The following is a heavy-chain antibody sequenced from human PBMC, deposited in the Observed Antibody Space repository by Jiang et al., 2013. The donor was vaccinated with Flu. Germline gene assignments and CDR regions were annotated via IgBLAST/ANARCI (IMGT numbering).Heavy chain of an antibody. J-gene: IGHJ4*02. D-gene: IGHD3-22*01. V-gene: IGHV3-30*03. CDR2: ISYDGSNK. CDR1: GFTFSSYG. CDR3: GAYYDSSGYYEAFDY. Sequence: VQLVESGGGVVQPGRSLRLSCAASGFTFSSYGMHWVRQAPGKGLEWVAVISYDGSNKYYADSVKGRFTISRDNSKNTLYLQMNSLRAEDTAVYYCGAYYDSSGYYEAFDYWGQGTLVTVPS.